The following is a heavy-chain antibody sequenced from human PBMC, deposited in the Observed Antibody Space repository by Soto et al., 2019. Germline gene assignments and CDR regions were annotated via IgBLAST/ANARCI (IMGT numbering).Heavy chain of an antibody. D-gene: IGHD1-26*01. Sequence: PSETLSPPSGVSGFSVNSAYYWGWIRQPPGKWLEWIGNSHHSGISYYHPSLKSRVTISVDTSNNQFSLKLSSVTAAGTAMSYCARITWSYPTALEFWGQGTLVTVSS. J-gene: IGHJ4*02. V-gene: IGHV4-38-2*01. CDR1: GFSVNSAYY. CDR3: ARITWSYPTALEF. CDR2: SHHSGIS.